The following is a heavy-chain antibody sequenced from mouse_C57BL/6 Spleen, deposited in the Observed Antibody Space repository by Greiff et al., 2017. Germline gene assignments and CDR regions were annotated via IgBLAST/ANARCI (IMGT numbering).Heavy chain of an antibody. D-gene: IGHD1-1*01. CDR2: IYPYNGVS. V-gene: IGHV1-31*01. Sequence: EVQLKQSGPELVKPGASVKISCKASGYSFTGYYLHWVKQSHGNILDWIGYIYPYNGVSSYNQKFKGKATLTVDKSSRPAYRGLRSLTSVDSAVYYCAGEDYGSSNWYCDVWGTGTTVTVSS. J-gene: IGHJ1*03. CDR3: AGEDYGSSNWYCDV. CDR1: GYSFTGYY.